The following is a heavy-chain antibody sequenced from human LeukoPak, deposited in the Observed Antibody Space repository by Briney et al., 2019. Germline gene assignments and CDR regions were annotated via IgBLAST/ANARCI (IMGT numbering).Heavy chain of an antibody. CDR1: GGSFSGYY. CDR2: INHSVST. V-gene: IGHV4-34*01. Sequence: SETLSLTCAVYGGSFSGYYWSWIRQPPGKGLEWIGEINHSVSTNYNPSLKSRVTMSVDTSKNQFSLKLSSVAAADTAVYYCARDISIAAAGTRYFQHWGQGTLVTVSS. D-gene: IGHD6-13*01. J-gene: IGHJ1*01. CDR3: ARDISIAAAGTRYFQH.